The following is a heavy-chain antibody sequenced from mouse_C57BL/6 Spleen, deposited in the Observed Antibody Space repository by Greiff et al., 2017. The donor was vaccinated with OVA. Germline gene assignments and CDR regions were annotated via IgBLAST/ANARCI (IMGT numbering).Heavy chain of an antibody. CDR1: GYTFTSYW. CDR2: IHPNSGST. Sequence: QVQLQQPGAELVKPGASVKLSCKASGYTFTSYWMHWVKQRPGQGLEWIGMIHPNSGSTNYNEKFKSKATLTVDKSSSTAYMQLSSLTSEDSAVYYCASLGRDWYFDVWGTGTTVTVSS. J-gene: IGHJ1*03. V-gene: IGHV1-64*01. CDR3: ASLGRDWYFDV. D-gene: IGHD4-1*01.